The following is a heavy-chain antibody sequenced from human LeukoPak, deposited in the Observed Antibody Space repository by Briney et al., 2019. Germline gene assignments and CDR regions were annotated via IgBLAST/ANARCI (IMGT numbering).Heavy chain of an antibody. CDR2: ISSSGSTI. V-gene: IGHV3-11*04. CDR1: GFTFSDYY. Sequence: PGGSLRLSCAASGFTFSDYYMSWIRQAPGKGLEWVSYISSSGSTIYYADSVKGRFTISRDNAKNSLYLQMNRLRAEDTAVYYCARDRIQLWNNYFDYWGQGTLVTVSS. D-gene: IGHD5-18*01. CDR3: ARDRIQLWNNYFDY. J-gene: IGHJ4*02.